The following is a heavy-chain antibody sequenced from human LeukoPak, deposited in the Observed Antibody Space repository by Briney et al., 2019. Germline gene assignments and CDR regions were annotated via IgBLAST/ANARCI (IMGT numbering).Heavy chain of an antibody. V-gene: IGHV3-23*01. CDR3: AKAYNGCYDRSGYYYGYYYYMDV. J-gene: IGHJ6*03. CDR2: ISGSGGST. D-gene: IGHD3-22*01. CDR1: GFTFSSYA. Sequence: GGSLRLSCAASGFTFSSYAMSWVRQAPGKGLEWVSAISGSGGSTYYADSVKGRFTISRDNSKSTLYLQMNSLRAEDTAVYYCAKAYNGCYDRSGYYYGYYYYMDVWGKGTTVTVSS.